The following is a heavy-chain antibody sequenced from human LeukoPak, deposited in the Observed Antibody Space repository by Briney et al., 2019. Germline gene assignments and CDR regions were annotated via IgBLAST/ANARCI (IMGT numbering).Heavy chain of an antibody. J-gene: IGHJ4*02. CDR3: ARDLRGIAAAGDY. D-gene: IGHD6-13*01. V-gene: IGHV4-61*09. Sequence: SQTLSLTCTVSGGSISSTSYYWSWIRQPAGKGLEWIGHIYTTGSTNYNPSLKSRVTISLDTSKNHFSLKLSSVTAADTAVYYCARDLRGIAAAGDYWGQGTPVTVSS. CDR2: IYTTGST. CDR1: GGSISSTSYY.